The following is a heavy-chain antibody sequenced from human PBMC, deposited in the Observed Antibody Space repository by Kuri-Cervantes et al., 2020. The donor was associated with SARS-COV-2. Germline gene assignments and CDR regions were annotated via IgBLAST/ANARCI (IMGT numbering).Heavy chain of an antibody. CDR3: ARDYGYYGSGSYGVGY. Sequence: GGSLRLSCAASGFTFSSYSMNWVRQAPGKGLEWVSSISSSSYIYYADSVKGRFTISRDNAKNSLYLQMNSLRAEDTAVYYCARDYGYYGSGSYGVGYWGQGTLVTVSS. V-gene: IGHV3-21*01. CDR2: ISSSSYI. CDR1: GFTFSSYS. D-gene: IGHD3-10*01. J-gene: IGHJ4*02.